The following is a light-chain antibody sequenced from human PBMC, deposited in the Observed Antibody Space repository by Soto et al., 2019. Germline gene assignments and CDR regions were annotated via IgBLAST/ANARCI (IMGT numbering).Light chain of an antibody. CDR3: QQYGSSGT. CDR1: QGVSRY. J-gene: IGKJ1*01. Sequence: IGLTQYKDTLSFSPGERAHLSFRASQGVSRYLAWYQQKPGQAPRLLIYDASNRAPGIPVRFSGSGSGTDFTLTISRLEPEDFAVYYCQQYGSSGTFGQGSNVDIK. CDR2: DAS. V-gene: IGKV3-20*01.